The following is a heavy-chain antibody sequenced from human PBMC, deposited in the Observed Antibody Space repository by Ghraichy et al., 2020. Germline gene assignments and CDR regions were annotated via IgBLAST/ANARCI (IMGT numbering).Heavy chain of an antibody. J-gene: IGHJ4*02. Sequence: GGSLRLSCEASGFASNSFAMHWVRQAPGEGLEWLAYISYDGSTTYYADSVKGRFTISRDNSKNTLNLQMNSLTADDTAVYYCAREMHSDKAGILDLWGQGTLVTVSS. CDR3: AREMHSDKAGILDL. V-gene: IGHV3-30*04. D-gene: IGHD2-15*01. CDR1: GFASNSFA. CDR2: ISYDGSTT.